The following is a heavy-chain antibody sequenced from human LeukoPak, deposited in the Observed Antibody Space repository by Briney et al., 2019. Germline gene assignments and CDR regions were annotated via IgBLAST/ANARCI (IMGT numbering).Heavy chain of an antibody. CDR1: GYPLTELS. CDR3: ATLNSGNTPYYYYGMDV. J-gene: IGHJ6*02. Sequence: ASVKVSCKVSGYPLTELSMHWVRQAPGKGLEWMGGFDPEDGETIYAQKFQGRVTMTEDTSTDTAYMELSSLRSEDTAVYYCATLNSGNTPYYYYGMDVWGQGTTVTVSS. D-gene: IGHD3-10*01. V-gene: IGHV1-24*01. CDR2: FDPEDGET.